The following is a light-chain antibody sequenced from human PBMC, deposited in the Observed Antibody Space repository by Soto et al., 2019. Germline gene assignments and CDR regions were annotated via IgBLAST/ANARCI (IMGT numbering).Light chain of an antibody. J-gene: IGLJ1*01. CDR2: DNN. CDR3: GTWDSSVSAPYV. V-gene: IGLV1-51*01. Sequence: QSVLTQPPSVSAAPGQKVTISCSGSSSNIGNNFVSWYQQFPGTAPKLLIYDNNKRPSVIPDRFSGSKSGTSATLGINGLQTGDEADYYCGTWDSSVSAPYVFGTGTKVALL. CDR1: SSNIGNNF.